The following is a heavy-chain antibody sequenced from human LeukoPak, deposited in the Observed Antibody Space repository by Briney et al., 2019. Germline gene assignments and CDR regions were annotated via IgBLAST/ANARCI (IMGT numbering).Heavy chain of an antibody. V-gene: IGHV3-23*01. D-gene: IGHD3-3*01. Sequence: GGSLRLSCAASGFTFSSYAMSWVRQAPGKGLEWVSAISGSGGSTYYADSVKGRFTISGDNSKNTLYLQMNSLRAEDTAVYYCAKDRIFGVVIDYYFDYWGQGTLVTVSS. CDR2: ISGSGGST. CDR1: GFTFSSYA. CDR3: AKDRIFGVVIDYYFDY. J-gene: IGHJ4*02.